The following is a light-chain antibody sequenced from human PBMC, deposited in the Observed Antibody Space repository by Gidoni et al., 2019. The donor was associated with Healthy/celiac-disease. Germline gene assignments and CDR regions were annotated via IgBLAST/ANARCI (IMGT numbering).Light chain of an antibody. Sequence: SVLTHPPSVSGAPVQRVTISCTGSSSNIGAGYDVHWYQQLPGTAPKLLIYGNSNRPSGVPDRFSGSKSGTSASLAITGLQAEDEADYYCQSYDSSLRVFGGGTKLTVL. V-gene: IGLV1-40*01. CDR1: SSNIGAGYD. CDR3: QSYDSSLRV. J-gene: IGLJ2*01. CDR2: GNS.